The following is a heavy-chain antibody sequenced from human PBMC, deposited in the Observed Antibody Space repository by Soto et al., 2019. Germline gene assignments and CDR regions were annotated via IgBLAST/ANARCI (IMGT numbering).Heavy chain of an antibody. V-gene: IGHV3-9*01. CDR1: GFTFDDYA. Sequence: EVPLVESGGGLVQPGRSLRLSCAASGFTFDDYAMHWVRQAPGKGLEWVSGISWNSGSIGYADSVKGRFTISRDNAKNSLYLQMNSLRAEDTALYYCANDLYSSGWGYGMDVWGQGTTVTVSS. CDR3: ANDLYSSGWGYGMDV. J-gene: IGHJ6*02. D-gene: IGHD6-19*01. CDR2: ISWNSGSI.